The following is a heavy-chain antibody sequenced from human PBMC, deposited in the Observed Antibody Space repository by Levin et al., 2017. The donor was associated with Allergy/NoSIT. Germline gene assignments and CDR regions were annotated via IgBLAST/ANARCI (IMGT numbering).Heavy chain of an antibody. CDR3: TIDNPLVVDYMADSDY. CDR2: IKSKTDGGTA. D-gene: IGHD4-11*01. Sequence: PGGSLRLSCAASGFTFTNAWMSWVRQAPGKGLEWVGRIKSKTDGGTADYAAPVKGRFTIPRDDSKNTLYLQMNCLKTEDTAVYYCTIDNPLVVDYMADSDYWGQGILVTVSS. CDR1: GFTFTNAW. J-gene: IGHJ4*02. V-gene: IGHV3-15*01.